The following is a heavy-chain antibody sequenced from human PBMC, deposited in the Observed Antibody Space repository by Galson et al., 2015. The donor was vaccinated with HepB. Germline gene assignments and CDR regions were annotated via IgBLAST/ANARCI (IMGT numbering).Heavy chain of an antibody. Sequence: SLRLSCAASGFTFSSYSMNWVRQAPGKGLEWVSYISSSSSTIYYADSVKGRFTISRDNAKNSLYLQMNSLRDEDTAVYYCASGSRGAAAGHDRTWRWGQGTLVTVSS. CDR2: ISSSSSTI. D-gene: IGHD6-13*01. CDR3: ASGSRGAAAGHDRTWR. J-gene: IGHJ4*02. CDR1: GFTFSSYS. V-gene: IGHV3-48*02.